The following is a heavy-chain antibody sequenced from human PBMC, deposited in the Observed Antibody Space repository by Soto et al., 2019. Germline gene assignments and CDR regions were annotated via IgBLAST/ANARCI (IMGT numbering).Heavy chain of an antibody. CDR2: INRSGST. CDR1: GGSFSGYY. V-gene: IGHV4-34*01. D-gene: IGHD5-18*01. Sequence: PSETLSLTCAVYGGSFSGYYWSWIRQPPGKGLEWIGEINRSGSTNYNPSLKSRGTISVDTSKNQFSLKLSSVTAADTAVYYCARRYGRNVDYWGQGTLVTVSS. J-gene: IGHJ4*02. CDR3: ARRYGRNVDY.